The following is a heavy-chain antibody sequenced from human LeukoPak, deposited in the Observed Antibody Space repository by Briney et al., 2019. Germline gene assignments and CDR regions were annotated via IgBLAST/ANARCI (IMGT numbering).Heavy chain of an antibody. CDR1: GYTFTSYG. CDR3: VRESGGYYGGAFDY. Sequence: ASVKVSCKASGYTFTSYGISWGRQAPGQGLEWMGWISAYNGNTNYAQKLQGRVTMTTDTSTSTAYMELRSLRSDDTAVYYCVRESGGYYGGAFDYWGQGTLVTVSS. J-gene: IGHJ4*02. CDR2: ISAYNGNT. V-gene: IGHV1-18*01. D-gene: IGHD3-22*01.